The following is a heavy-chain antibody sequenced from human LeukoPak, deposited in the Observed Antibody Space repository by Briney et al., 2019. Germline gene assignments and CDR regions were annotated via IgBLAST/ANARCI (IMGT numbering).Heavy chain of an antibody. V-gene: IGHV5-51*01. D-gene: IGHD2-15*01. CDR3: ARPYCSGGRCYFSPDY. CDR2: IYPGDSDT. Sequence: GESLKISCKGSGYSFTNYWIGWVRQMPGKGLEWMGIIYPGDSDTRYSPPFQGQVTISADKSISTAFLQWSSLKASDTAMYYCARPYCSGGRCYFSPDYWGQGTLVTVSS. CDR1: GYSFTNYW. J-gene: IGHJ4*02.